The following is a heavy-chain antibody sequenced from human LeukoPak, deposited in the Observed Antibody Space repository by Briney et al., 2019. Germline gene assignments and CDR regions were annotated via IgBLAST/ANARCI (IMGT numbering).Heavy chain of an antibody. J-gene: IGHJ4*02. CDR2: IIPILGIA. Sequence: ASVKVSCKASGGTFSSYAISWVRQAPGQGLEWMGRIIPILGIANYAQKFQGRVTITADTSTSTAYMELRSLRSDDTAVYYCATGYCSSTNCRIDYWGQGTLVSVSS. CDR3: ATGYCSSTNCRIDY. V-gene: IGHV1-69*04. CDR1: GGTFSSYA. D-gene: IGHD2-2*03.